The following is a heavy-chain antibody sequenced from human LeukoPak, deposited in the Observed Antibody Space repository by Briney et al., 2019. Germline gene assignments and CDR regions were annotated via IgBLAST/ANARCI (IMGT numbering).Heavy chain of an antibody. V-gene: IGHV1-2*02. CDR1: GYTFTDYQ. CDR2: INPNSGVT. J-gene: IGHJ4*02. D-gene: IGHD3-10*01. CDR3: QRDYYGSGSYSTDC. Sequence: ASVKVSCKSSGYTFTDYQVHWVRQAPGQGLDWMGWINPNSGVTNYAQKFQGRVTMTRDTSISTAYMDLSRLRSDDTAVYYCQRDYYGSGSYSTDCWGQGTLVTVSS.